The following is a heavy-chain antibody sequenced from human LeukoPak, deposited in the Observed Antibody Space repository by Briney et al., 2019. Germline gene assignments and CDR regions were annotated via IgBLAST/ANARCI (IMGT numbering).Heavy chain of an antibody. CDR3: ARVKFVGNSQGWFDP. V-gene: IGHV3-48*03. J-gene: IGHJ5*02. D-gene: IGHD4-23*01. Sequence: GGSLRLSCAASGFTFSSYEMNWVRQAPGKGLEWVSYISSSGSTIYYADSVKGRFTISRDDAKKSLFLQMNSLRAEDTAVYYCARVKFVGNSQGWFDPWGQGTLVTVSS. CDR2: ISSSGSTI. CDR1: GFTFSSYE.